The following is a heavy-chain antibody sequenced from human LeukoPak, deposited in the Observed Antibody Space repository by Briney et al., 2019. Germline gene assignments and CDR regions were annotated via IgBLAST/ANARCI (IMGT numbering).Heavy chain of an antibody. J-gene: IGHJ4*02. Sequence: SVKVSCKASGGTFSSYAISWVRQAPGQGLEWMGGIIPIFGTANYAQKFQGRVTITTDESTSTAYMELSSLRSEDTAVYYCARGGASSGSFTSYFDYWGQGTLVTVSS. CDR2: IIPIFGTA. D-gene: IGHD1-26*01. V-gene: IGHV1-69*05. CDR1: GGTFSSYA. CDR3: ARGGASSGSFTSYFDY.